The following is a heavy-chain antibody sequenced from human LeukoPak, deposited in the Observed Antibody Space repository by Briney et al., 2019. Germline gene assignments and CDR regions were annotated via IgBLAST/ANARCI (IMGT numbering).Heavy chain of an antibody. CDR3: ARDGPYYYGNSGYYYGMDV. CDR2: INSDGSST. D-gene: IGHD3-22*01. V-gene: IGHV3-74*01. Sequence: GGSLRLSCAASGFTFSSYWMHWVRQAPGKGLVWVSRINSDGSSTSYADSVKGRFTISRDNAKNTLYLQMNSLRAEDTAVYFCARDGPYYYGNSGYYYGMDVWGQGATVTVSS. J-gene: IGHJ6*02. CDR1: GFTFSSYW.